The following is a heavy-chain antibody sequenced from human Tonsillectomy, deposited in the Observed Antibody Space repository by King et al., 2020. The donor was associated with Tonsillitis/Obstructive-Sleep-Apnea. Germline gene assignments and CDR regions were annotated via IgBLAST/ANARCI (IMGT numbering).Heavy chain of an antibody. CDR2: IYYSGST. Sequence: QLQESGPGLVKPSETLSLTCTVSGGSISSSSYYWGWIRQPPGKGLEWIGSIYYSGSTHYNPSLKSRVIISVDTSKNQFSLKLSSVTAADTAIYYCGRRYCGADCYQNDAFDIWGQGTMVTVSS. CDR3: GRRYCGADCYQNDAFDI. J-gene: IGHJ3*02. CDR1: GGSISSSSYY. V-gene: IGHV4-39*01. D-gene: IGHD2-21*01.